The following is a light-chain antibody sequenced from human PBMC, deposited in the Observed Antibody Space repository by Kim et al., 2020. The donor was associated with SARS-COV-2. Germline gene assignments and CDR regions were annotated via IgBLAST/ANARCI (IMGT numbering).Light chain of an antibody. J-gene: IGKJ2*01. V-gene: IGKV3-20*01. Sequence: PGERDDLSSRAGQSSSSTIIAWYQQKLGQGPRLLIVTASRRAAGTPDRFSGSGCGTDIDLTISRVGPDDFAVDYCQQFSTSPPAYTFGQGTKLEI. CDR2: TAS. CDR3: QQFSTSPPAYT. CDR1: QSSSSTI.